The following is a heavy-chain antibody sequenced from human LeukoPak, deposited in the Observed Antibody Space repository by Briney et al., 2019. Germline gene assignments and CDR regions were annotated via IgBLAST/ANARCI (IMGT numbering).Heavy chain of an antibody. Sequence: ASVKVSCKASGYTFTSNYIHWVRQAPGQGLEWMGMIYPRDGSTSDAQKFQGRVTMTRDTSTSTVYMELSSLRSEDTAMYYCATDSFTGSYQPSYYFNYWGQGTLVTVSS. V-gene: IGHV1-46*01. J-gene: IGHJ4*02. CDR1: GYTFTSNY. CDR2: IYPRDGST. CDR3: ATDSFTGSYQPSYYFNY. D-gene: IGHD3-10*01.